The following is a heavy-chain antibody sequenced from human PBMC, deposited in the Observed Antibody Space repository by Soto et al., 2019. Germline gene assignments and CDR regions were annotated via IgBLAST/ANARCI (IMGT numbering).Heavy chain of an antibody. CDR2: IYTSGST. CDR1: GGSISSYY. CDR3: SRGGGYGYRYASDYYYGMDV. J-gene: IGHJ6*02. D-gene: IGHD5-18*01. V-gene: IGHV4-4*07. Sequence: SETLSLTCTVSGGSISSYYWSWIRQPAGKGLEWIGRIYTSGSTNYNPSLKSRVTMSVDTSKNQFSLKLSSVTAADTAVYYCSRGGGYGYRYASDYYYGMDVWGQGTTVTVSS.